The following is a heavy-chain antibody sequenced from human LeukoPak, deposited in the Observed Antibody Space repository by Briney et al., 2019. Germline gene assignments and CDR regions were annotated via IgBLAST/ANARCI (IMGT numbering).Heavy chain of an antibody. J-gene: IGHJ4*02. CDR1: GGSISSYY. D-gene: IGHD6-13*01. CDR2: IYYSGST. V-gene: IGHV4-59*01. CDR3: ARATGYVMEDYFDY. Sequence: NTSETLSLTCTVSGGSISSYYWSWIRQLPGKGLEWIGYIYYSGSTNYNPSLKSRVTISVDTSKNQFSLRLSSVTAADTAVYYCARATGYVMEDYFDYWGQGTLVTVSS.